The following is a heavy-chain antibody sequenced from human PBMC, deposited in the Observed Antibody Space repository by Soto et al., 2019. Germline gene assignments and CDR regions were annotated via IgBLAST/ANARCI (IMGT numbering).Heavy chain of an antibody. CDR1: GGNIRSHC. V-gene: IGHV4-59*11. CDR3: ARSYYDSSGYPHFAY. J-gene: IGHJ4*02. D-gene: IGHD3-22*01. Sequence: SVTIPHTSTVSGGNIRSHCCRCILQHPGKGLEWIGYIYYSGSTNYNPSLKSRVTISVDTSKNQFSLKLSSVTAADTAVYYCARSYYDSSGYPHFAYWGQGTLVTVSS. CDR2: IYYSGST.